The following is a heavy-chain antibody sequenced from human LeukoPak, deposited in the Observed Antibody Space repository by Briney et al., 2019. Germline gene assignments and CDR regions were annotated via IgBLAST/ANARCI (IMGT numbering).Heavy chain of an antibody. CDR3: ARLLGPDTDF. CDR1: GFTVSSNY. Sequence: GGSLRLSCAAAGFTVSSNYMSWVRQAPGKGLEWVSVIYSGGNTYYADSVKGRFTISRDNAKNSLYLQMTSLRAEDTAVYYCARLLGPDTDFWGQGTLVTVSS. V-gene: IGHV3-53*01. CDR2: IYSGGNT. J-gene: IGHJ4*02. D-gene: IGHD2-2*01.